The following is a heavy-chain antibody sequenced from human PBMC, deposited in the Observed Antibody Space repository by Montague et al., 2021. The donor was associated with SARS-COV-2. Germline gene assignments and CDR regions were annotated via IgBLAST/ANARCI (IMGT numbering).Heavy chain of an antibody. V-gene: IGHV4-59*02. CDR1: GASVGSSA. D-gene: IGHD1-14*01. CDR2: FYSVCST. Sequence: SETLSLTCTVSGASVGSSAWGWIRQSPGKGLEWIGYFYSVCSTDYNPSLKSRATISRDTYKYQFSLKVRSVTAADTAVYYCARETMTADAFDIWGQGTMVTVSS. CDR3: ARETMTADAFDI. J-gene: IGHJ3*02.